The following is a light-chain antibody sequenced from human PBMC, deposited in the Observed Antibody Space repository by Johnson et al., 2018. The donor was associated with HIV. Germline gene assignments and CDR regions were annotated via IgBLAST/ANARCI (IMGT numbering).Light chain of an antibody. CDR3: GTWESSLRAGYV. CDR1: SSNVGSSF. Sequence: QSVLTQPPSVSAAPGQTVTISCSGSSSNVGSSFVSWYRQVPGTAPKLLIYDNNKRPSGIPGRFSGSKSGPSATLGITGLQTADEADYYCGTWESSLRAGYVFGAGTKVTVL. CDR2: DNN. V-gene: IGLV1-51*01. J-gene: IGLJ1*01.